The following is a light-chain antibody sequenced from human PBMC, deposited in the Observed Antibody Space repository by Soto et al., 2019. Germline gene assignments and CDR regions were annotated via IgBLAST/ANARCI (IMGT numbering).Light chain of an antibody. V-gene: IGLV1-40*01. Sequence: QSVLTQPPSVSGAPGQRVTISCTGSTSNIGAGYDVNWYQQLPGTVPKLLIHGNNIRPSGVPDRFSGSKSDTSASLAITGLQNEDEADYYCQSFDSSLTVWMFGGGTKLTVL. CDR3: QSFDSSLTVWM. CDR2: GNN. CDR1: TSNIGAGYD. J-gene: IGLJ3*02.